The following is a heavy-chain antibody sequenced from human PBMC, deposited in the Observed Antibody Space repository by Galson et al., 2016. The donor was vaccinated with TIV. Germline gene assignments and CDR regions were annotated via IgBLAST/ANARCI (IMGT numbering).Heavy chain of an antibody. CDR2: IYYTGTT. D-gene: IGHD3-3*01. CDR3: ARTAHWSGYEDF. V-gene: IGHV4-59*01. Sequence: LSLTCTVSGASISNYFWTWIRQPPGKGLDWIGYIYYTGTTHYSPSLRSRVTISVDMSKNQFSLHLNSVTAADTAVYYCARTAHWSGYEDFWGQGTLVTVSS. J-gene: IGHJ4*02. CDR1: GASISNYF.